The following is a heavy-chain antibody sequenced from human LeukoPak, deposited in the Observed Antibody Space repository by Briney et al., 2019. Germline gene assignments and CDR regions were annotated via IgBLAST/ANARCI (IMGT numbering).Heavy chain of an antibody. CDR1: GYTFTGYY. V-gene: IGHV1-2*02. CDR2: INPNSGGT. J-gene: IGHJ4*02. CDR3: ALSSAPYDLWSGYPY. D-gene: IGHD3-3*01. Sequence: ASVKVSCKASGYTFTGYYMHWVRQAPGQGLEWMGWINPNSGGTNYAQKFQGRVTMTRDTSISTAYMELSRLRSDDTAVYYCALSSAPYDLWSGYPYWGQGTLVTVSS.